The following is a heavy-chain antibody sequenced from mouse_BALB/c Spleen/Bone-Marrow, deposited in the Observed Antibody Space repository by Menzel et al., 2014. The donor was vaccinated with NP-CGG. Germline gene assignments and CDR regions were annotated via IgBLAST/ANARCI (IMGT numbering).Heavy chain of an antibody. D-gene: IGHD2-1*01. J-gene: IGHJ4*01. V-gene: IGHV1S81*02. CDR1: GYTFTSHW. CDR3: ARRGNYGAMDY. Sequence: VKLMESGAGLVKPGASVKLSCKASGYTFTSHWMHWVKQRPGQGLEWIGEINPSNGRSNYNEKFKSKATLTVDKSSSTAYMQLSSLTSEDSAVYYCARRGNYGAMDYWGQGTSVTVSS. CDR2: INPSNGRS.